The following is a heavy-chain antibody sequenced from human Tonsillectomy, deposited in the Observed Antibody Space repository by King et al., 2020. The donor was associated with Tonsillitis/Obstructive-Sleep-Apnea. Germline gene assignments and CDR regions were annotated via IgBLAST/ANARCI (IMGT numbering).Heavy chain of an antibody. CDR2: IYYSGST. Sequence: VQLQESGPGLVKPSETLSLTCTVSRGSISSDYWSWIRQPPGKGLEWIGYIYYSGSTNYNPSLKSRVTISVDTSKNQFSLKLASVTAADTAVYYCARTDSYYYYMVVWGKGTTVTVSS. V-gene: IGHV4-59*01. J-gene: IGHJ6*03. CDR3: ARTDSYYYYMVV. CDR1: RGSISSDY. D-gene: IGHD2-21*01.